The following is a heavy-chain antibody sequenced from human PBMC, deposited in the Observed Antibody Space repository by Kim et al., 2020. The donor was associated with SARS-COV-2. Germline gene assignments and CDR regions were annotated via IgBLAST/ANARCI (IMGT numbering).Heavy chain of an antibody. V-gene: IGHV3-30*03. J-gene: IGHJ4*02. CDR2: ISYDGSNK. CDR1: GFTFSSYG. CDR3: ASLAGSIAAADY. Sequence: GGSLRLSCAASGFTFSSYGMHWVRQAPGKGLEWVAVISYDGSNKYYADSVKGRFTISRDNSKNTLYLQMNSLRAEDTAVYYCASLAGSIAAADYWSQGTL. D-gene: IGHD6-13*01.